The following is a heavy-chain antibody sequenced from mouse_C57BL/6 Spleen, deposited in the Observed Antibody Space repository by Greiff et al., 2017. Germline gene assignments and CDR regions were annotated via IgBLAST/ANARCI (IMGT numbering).Heavy chain of an antibody. J-gene: IGHJ4*01. D-gene: IGHD2-1*01. CDR3: ARAPDGNYAMDY. CDR2: IYPGSGNT. CDR1: GYTFTDYY. V-gene: IGHV1-76*01. Sequence: QVQLQQSGAELVRPGASVKLSCKASGYTFTDYYINWVKQRPGQGLEWIARIYPGSGNTYYNEKFKGKATLTAEKSSSTAYMQLSSLTSEDSAVYFCARAPDGNYAMDYWGQGTSVTVSS.